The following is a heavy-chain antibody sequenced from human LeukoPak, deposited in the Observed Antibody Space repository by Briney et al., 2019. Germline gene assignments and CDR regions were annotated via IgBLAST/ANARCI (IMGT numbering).Heavy chain of an antibody. CDR3: ARRIAAADRGFDY. J-gene: IGHJ4*02. V-gene: IGHV6-1*01. CDR1: GDSVSSNSAT. Sequence: SQTLSLTCAISGDSVSSNSATWNWIRQSPSRGLEWLGRTYYRSKWYNGYAVSVKSRITINPDASKNQFSLQLNSVTPEDTALYYCARRIAAADRGFDYWGQGTLVTVSS. D-gene: IGHD6-13*01. CDR2: TYYRSKWYN.